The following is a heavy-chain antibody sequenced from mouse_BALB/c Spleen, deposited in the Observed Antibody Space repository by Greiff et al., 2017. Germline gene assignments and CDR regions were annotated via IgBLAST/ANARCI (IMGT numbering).Heavy chain of an antibody. D-gene: IGHD1-2*01. CDR1: GYTFTSYW. V-gene: IGHV1-7*01. CDR3: ARSPTARYFDV. J-gene: IGHJ1*01. Sequence: VQLQQSGAELAKPGASVKMSCKASGYTFTSYWMHWVKQRPGQGLEWIGYINPSTGYTEYNQKFKDKATLTADKSSSTAYMQLSSLTSEDSAVYYCARSPTARYFDVWGAGTTVTVSA. CDR2: INPSTGYT.